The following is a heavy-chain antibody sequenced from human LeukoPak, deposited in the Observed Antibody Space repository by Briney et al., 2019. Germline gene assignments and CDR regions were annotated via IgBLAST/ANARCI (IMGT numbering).Heavy chain of an antibody. D-gene: IGHD2-15*01. Sequence: ASVKVSCKASGYTFTGYYMRWVRQAPGQELEWMGWINPNSGGTNYAQKFQGRVTMTRDTSISTAYMELSRLRSDDTAVYYCARDSLDIDYFDYWGQGTLVTVSS. CDR3: ARDSLDIDYFDY. J-gene: IGHJ4*02. CDR1: GYTFTGYY. V-gene: IGHV1-2*02. CDR2: INPNSGGT.